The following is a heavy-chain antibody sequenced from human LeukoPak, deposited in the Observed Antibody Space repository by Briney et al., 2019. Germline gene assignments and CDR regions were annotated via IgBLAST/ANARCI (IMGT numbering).Heavy chain of an antibody. CDR1: GFTFGDYA. CDR2: IKSKAYGGTT. J-gene: IGHJ4*02. CDR3: TRDRVTMIVVALPDY. D-gene: IGHD3-22*01. Sequence: GGSLRLSCTASGFTFGDYAMSWFRQAPGKGLEWVGFIKSKAYGGTTEYAASVKGRFTISRDDSKSIAYLQMNSLKTEDTAVYYCTRDRVTMIVVALPDYWGQGTLVTVS. V-gene: IGHV3-49*03.